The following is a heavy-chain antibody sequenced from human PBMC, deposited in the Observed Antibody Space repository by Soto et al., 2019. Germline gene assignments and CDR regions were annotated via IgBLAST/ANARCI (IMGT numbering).Heavy chain of an antibody. CDR3: ARDRDAYTYYYVMDV. J-gene: IGHJ6*02. CDR1: GFTFSSFV. Sequence: PGGSLRLSCAASGFTFSSFVIHWVRQAPGKGLEWVAVISYDGSNKYYADSVKGRFTISKDNSKNTLYLQMNSLRVEDTALYYCARDRDAYTYYYVMDVWGQGTTVTVSS. V-gene: IGHV3-30-3*01. CDR2: ISYDGSNK. D-gene: IGHD2-2*01.